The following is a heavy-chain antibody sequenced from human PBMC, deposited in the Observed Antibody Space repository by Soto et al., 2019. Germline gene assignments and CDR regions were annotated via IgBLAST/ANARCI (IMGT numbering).Heavy chain of an antibody. CDR3: ARKDTPQLVGDALDI. D-gene: IGHD1-1*01. CDR2: VDLSGNT. Sequence: QVPLQQWGAGLLKPSETLSLTCAVYVGSFRGYYWSWIRQPPGKGLEWIGEVDLSGNTNYNPFHRRRVTTSADASKTQFSQRVTSVTAAATAVSFCARKDTPQLVGDALDIWGQGTMVTVS. CDR1: VGSFRGYY. V-gene: IGHV4-34*01. J-gene: IGHJ3*02.